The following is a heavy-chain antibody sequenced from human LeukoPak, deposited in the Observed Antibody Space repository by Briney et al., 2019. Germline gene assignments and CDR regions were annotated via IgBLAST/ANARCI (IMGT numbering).Heavy chain of an antibody. J-gene: IGHJ4*02. D-gene: IGHD3-10*01. CDR2: TSSDLNVK. CDR3: AREGYYGSGSPPSLYFDY. CDR1: GFTFRNYY. Sequence: GRSLRLSCAASGFTFRNYYIHWVRQAPGKGLEWVAVTSSDLNVKLYADSVKGRFTISRDNSRSTLYLQMNSLRPEDTAIYYCAREGYYGSGSPPSLYFDYWGQGTLVTVSS. V-gene: IGHV3-30-3*01.